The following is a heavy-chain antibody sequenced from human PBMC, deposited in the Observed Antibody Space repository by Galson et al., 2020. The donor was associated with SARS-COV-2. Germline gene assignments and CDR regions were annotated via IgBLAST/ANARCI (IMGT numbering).Heavy chain of an antibody. CDR3: VDGTRNQWLPSFDT. CDR2: ISSDASEK. Sequence: GESLKISCAASGFTFSAYTMHWVRQAPGKGLEWVAVISSDASEKYYADSVKGRFTISRDNSKNTLYLQINSLRKDDTALYYCVDGTRNQWLPSFDTWGQGALVTVSS. CDR1: GFTFSAYT. D-gene: IGHD5-12*01. J-gene: IGHJ4*02. V-gene: IGHV3-30*04.